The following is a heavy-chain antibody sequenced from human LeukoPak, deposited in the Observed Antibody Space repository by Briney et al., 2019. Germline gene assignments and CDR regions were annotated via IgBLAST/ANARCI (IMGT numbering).Heavy chain of an antibody. V-gene: IGHV2-5*01. CDR2: IYWNDDK. Sequence: SGPTLVNPTQTLTLTCTFSGFSLSTSGVGVGWIRQPPGKALEWLALIYWNDDKRYSPSLKSRPPITKHTYKNQVVLTMTNMDPVDTATYYCAHSSVLWFGELKPFDYWGQGTLVTVSS. CDR1: GFSLSTSGVG. CDR3: AHSSVLWFGELKPFDY. J-gene: IGHJ4*02. D-gene: IGHD3-10*01.